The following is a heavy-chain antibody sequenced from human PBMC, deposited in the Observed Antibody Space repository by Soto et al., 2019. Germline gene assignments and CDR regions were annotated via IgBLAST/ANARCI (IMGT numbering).Heavy chain of an antibody. D-gene: IGHD2-2*01. Sequence: QVQLVQSGAEVKKPGSSVKVSCKASGGTFSSYAISWVRQAPGQGLEWMGGIIPIFGTANYAQKFQGRVTITAVKSTSTAYMELSSLRSEDTAVYYCARDGGYCSSTSCPGDYWGQGTLVTVSS. V-gene: IGHV1-69*06. CDR2: IIPIFGTA. CDR3: ARDGGYCSSTSCPGDY. CDR1: GGTFSSYA. J-gene: IGHJ4*02.